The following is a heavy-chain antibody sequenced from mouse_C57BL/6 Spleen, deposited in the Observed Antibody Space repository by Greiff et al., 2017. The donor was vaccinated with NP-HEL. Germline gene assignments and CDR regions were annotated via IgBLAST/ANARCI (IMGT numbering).Heavy chain of an antibody. CDR1: GFNIKDDY. CDR3: TLGWGY. V-gene: IGHV14-4*01. J-gene: IGHJ2*01. D-gene: IGHD1-1*02. CDR2: IDPENGDT. Sequence: VHVKQSGAELVRPGASVKLSCTASGFNIKDDYMHWVKQRPEQGLEWIGWIDPENGDTEYASKFQGKATITADTSSNTAYLQLSSLTSEDTAVYYCTLGWGYWGQGTTLTVSS.